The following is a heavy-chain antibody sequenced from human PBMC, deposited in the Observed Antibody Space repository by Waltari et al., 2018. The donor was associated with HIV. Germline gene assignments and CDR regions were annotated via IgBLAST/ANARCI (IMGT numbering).Heavy chain of an antibody. Sequence: EVQLVESGGGLVQTGRSLRLSCAVSGFTFDDYAMHWVRQAPGKGLEWVSGISWNSGRIGYVDSVKGRFTISRDNAKNSLYLQMNSLRAEDTALYYCAKDKRRYCSSTSCYYYFDYWGQGTLVTVSS. V-gene: IGHV3-9*01. CDR2: ISWNSGRI. CDR3: AKDKRRYCSSTSCYYYFDY. CDR1: GFTFDDYA. D-gene: IGHD2-2*01. J-gene: IGHJ4*02.